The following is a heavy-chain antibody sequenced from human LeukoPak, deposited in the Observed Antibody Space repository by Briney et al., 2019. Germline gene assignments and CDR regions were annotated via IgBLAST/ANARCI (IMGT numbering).Heavy chain of an antibody. Sequence: GGSLRLSCAAPGFTFSSYSMNWVRQAPGKGLEWVSSISSSSSYIYYADSVKGRFTISRDNAKNSLYLQMNSLRAEDTAVYYCAREIEWPACDYWGQGTLVAVSS. CDR3: AREIEWPACDY. D-gene: IGHD3-3*01. V-gene: IGHV3-21*01. CDR1: GFTFSSYS. CDR2: ISSSSSYI. J-gene: IGHJ4*02.